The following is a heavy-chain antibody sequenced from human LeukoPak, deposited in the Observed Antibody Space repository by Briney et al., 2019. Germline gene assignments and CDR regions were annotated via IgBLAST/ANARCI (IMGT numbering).Heavy chain of an antibody. D-gene: IGHD3-10*01. V-gene: IGHV3-30-3*01. CDR1: GFTFSSYA. Sequence: GGSLRLSCAASGFTFSSYAMHWVRQAPGKGLEWVAVISYDGSNKYYADSVKGRSTISRDNSKNTLYLQMNSLRAEDTAVYYCARDGPLYYGPDYWGQGTLVTVSS. J-gene: IGHJ4*02. CDR2: ISYDGSNK. CDR3: ARDGPLYYGPDY.